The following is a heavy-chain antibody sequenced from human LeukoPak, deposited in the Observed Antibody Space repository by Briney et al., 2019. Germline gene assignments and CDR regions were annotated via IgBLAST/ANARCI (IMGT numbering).Heavy chain of an antibody. CDR2: IRYDGSKK. CDR1: GFTFSSYG. CDR3: AKRDSSSSGYNFDY. J-gene: IGHJ4*02. V-gene: IGHV3-30*02. Sequence: GGSLRLSCAASGFTFSSYGMHWVRQAPGKGLEWVAFIRYDGSKKYYADSVKGRFTISRDNSKNMLYLQMNSLRAEDTAVYYCAKRDSSSSGYNFDYWGQGTLVTVSS. D-gene: IGHD6-6*01.